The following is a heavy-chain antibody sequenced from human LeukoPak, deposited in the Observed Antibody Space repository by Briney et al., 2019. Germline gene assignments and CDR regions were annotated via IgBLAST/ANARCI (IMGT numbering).Heavy chain of an antibody. V-gene: IGHV4-30-4*07. Sequence: KASQTLSLTCAVSGGSISSGGYSWSCIRQPPGKGLEWIGYIYYSGSTNYNPSLKSRVTISVDTSKNHFSLNLTSVTAADTGVYYCARVRYSTSWEKKYYFDYWGQGTLLTVSS. CDR1: GGSISSGGYS. CDR2: IYYSGST. J-gene: IGHJ4*02. CDR3: ARVRYSTSWEKKYYFDY. D-gene: IGHD6-13*01.